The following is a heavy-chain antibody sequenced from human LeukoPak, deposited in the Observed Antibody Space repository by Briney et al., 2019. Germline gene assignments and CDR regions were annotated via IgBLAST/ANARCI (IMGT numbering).Heavy chain of an antibody. D-gene: IGHD2-8*02. CDR1: GFAVSSRA. CDR2: ITNNAGKT. V-gene: IGHV3-23*05. J-gene: IGHJ4*01. Sequence: PGGSLRLSCAASGFAVSSRAMSWVRQAPGKRLEWLASITNNAGKTYYADSVRGRFTISRDETQNTVYLAMNNLRVEDTALYYCSKDNPGAGWPAFDYLGLGNQVVVSS. CDR3: SKDNPGAGWPAFDY.